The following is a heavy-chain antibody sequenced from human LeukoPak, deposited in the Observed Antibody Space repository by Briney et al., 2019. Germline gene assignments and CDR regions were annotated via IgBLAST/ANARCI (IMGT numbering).Heavy chain of an antibody. J-gene: IGHJ5*02. CDR2: ISYSGST. CDR1: GGSISSSSYY. V-gene: IGHV4-39*07. D-gene: IGHD1-20*01. CDR3: ARDGITGPRFYNWFDP. Sequence: PSETLSLTCTVSGGSISSSSYYWAWIRQPPGKGLEWIGTISYSGSTYYNPSLKSRVTISVDTSKNQFSLKLSSVTAAGTAVYYCARDGITGPRFYNWFDPWGQGTLVTVSS.